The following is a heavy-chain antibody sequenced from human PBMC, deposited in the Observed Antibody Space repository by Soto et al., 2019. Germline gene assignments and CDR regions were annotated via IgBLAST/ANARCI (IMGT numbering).Heavy chain of an antibody. V-gene: IGHV4-34*01. CDR2: INHSGST. J-gene: IGHJ4*02. D-gene: IGHD4-17*01. Sequence: PSDTLSLTCAVYGGSFSGYYWSWIRQPPGKGLEWIGEINHSGSTNYNPSLKSRVTISVDTSKNQFSLKLSSVTAADTAVYYCARGSGDYDYWGQGTLVNVS. CDR1: GGSFSGYY. CDR3: ARGSGDYDY.